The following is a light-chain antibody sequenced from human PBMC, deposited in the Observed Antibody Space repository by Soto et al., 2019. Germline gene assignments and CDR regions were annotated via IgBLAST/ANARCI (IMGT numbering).Light chain of an antibody. CDR2: EVN. CDR1: SSDVGDYNY. CDR3: SSYTSSSTYV. J-gene: IGLJ1*01. Sequence: SALTQPASVSGSPGQSITISCTGASSDVGDYNYVSWYQHHPGKAPKLLIYEVNNRPSGVSDRFSGSKSGNVASLTISWLQAEDEADYYCSSYTSSSTYVFGTGNKV. V-gene: IGLV2-14*01.